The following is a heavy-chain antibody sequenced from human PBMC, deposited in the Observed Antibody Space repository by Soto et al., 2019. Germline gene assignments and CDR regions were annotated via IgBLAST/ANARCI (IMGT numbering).Heavy chain of an antibody. J-gene: IGHJ6*02. CDR3: ARDLRQYYYYYGMDV. CDR2: ISAYNGNT. CDR1: GYTFTSYG. Sequence: GASVKVSCKASGYTFTSYGISWVRQAPGQGLEWMGWISAYNGNTNYAQKLQGRVTMTTDTSTSTAYMELRSLRSDDTAVYYCARDLRQYYYYYGMDVWGQGTTVTVSS. V-gene: IGHV1-18*01.